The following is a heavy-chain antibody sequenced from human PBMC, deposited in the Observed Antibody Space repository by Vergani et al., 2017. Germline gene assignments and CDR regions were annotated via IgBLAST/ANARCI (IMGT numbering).Heavy chain of an antibody. CDR3: ARNRWVNYGSESYYTAVRYYYYYSKDV. V-gene: IGHV3-66*02. CDR1: GFTVSSNY. J-gene: IGHJ6*02. D-gene: IGHD3-10*01. CDR2: IYSGGST. Sequence: EVQLVESGGGLVQPGGSLRLSCAASGFTVSSNYMSWVRQAPGKGLEWVSVIYSGGSTYYADSVKGRFTISKDNSKNTLYLQMNSLRAEDTAVYYWARNRWVNYGSESYYTAVRYYYYYSKDVWGQGTTVTVSS.